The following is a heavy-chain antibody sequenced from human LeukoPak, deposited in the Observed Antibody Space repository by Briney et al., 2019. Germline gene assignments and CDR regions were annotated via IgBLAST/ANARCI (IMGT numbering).Heavy chain of an antibody. D-gene: IGHD6-13*01. V-gene: IGHV3-21*01. Sequence: PGGFLRLSCAASGFTFTSYSMTWVRQAPGKGLEWVSSISSTSSYIYYADSVKGRFTISRDNAKNSLYLQMNSLRAEDTAVYYCARDGGGYSSSSWFDPWGQGTLVTVSS. CDR2: ISSTSSYI. J-gene: IGHJ5*02. CDR3: ARDGGGYSSSSWFDP. CDR1: GFTFTSYS.